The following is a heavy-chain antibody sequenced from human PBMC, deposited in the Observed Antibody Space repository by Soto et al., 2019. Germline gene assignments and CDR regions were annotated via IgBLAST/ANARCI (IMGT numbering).Heavy chain of an antibody. D-gene: IGHD1-26*01. J-gene: IGHJ5*02. V-gene: IGHV1-69*13. Sequence: SVKVSFTASGGTFSSYAISWVRQAPGQGLEWMGGIIPIFGTANYAQKFQGRVTITADESTSTAYMELSSLRSEDTAVYYCARFIASGSTNWFDPWGQGTLVTVSS. CDR1: GGTFSSYA. CDR2: IIPIFGTA. CDR3: ARFIASGSTNWFDP.